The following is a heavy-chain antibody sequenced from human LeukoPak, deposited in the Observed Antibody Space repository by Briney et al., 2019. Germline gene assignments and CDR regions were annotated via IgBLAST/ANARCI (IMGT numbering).Heavy chain of an antibody. CDR1: GYTFTSYG. J-gene: IGHJ3*02. V-gene: IGHV1-18*01. Sequence: ASVKVSCKASGYTFTSYGISWVRQAPGQGLEWMGWISAYNGNTNYAQKLQGRVTITTDTSTSTAYMELRSLRSDDTAVYYCARVHYSSGSYYNGDAFDIWGQGTMVTVSS. D-gene: IGHD3-10*01. CDR3: ARVHYSSGSYYNGDAFDI. CDR2: ISAYNGNT.